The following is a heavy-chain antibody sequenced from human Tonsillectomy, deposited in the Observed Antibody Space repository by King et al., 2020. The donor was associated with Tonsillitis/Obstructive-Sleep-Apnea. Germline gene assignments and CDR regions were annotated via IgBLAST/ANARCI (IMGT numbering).Heavy chain of an antibody. V-gene: IGHV2-26*01. Sequence: VTLKESGPVLVKPTETLTLTCTVSGFSLSNARMGVGWIRQPPGKALEWLAHIFSNDEKSYSTSLKSRLTIPKDTSKSQVVLTMTNMDPVDTATYYCARIPGYYDGSNWFDPWGQGTLVTVSS. CDR1: GFSLSNARMG. D-gene: IGHD3-16*01. J-gene: IGHJ5*02. CDR2: IFSNDEK. CDR3: ARIPGYYDGSNWFDP.